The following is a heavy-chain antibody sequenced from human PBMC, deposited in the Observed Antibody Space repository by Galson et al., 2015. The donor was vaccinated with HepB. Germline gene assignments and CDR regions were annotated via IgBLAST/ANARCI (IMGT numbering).Heavy chain of an antibody. CDR1: GYTFTRYY. CDR3: AREPLPGSSSWAGLDP. D-gene: IGHD6-13*01. CDR2: INPSGGST. V-gene: IGHV1-46*04. Sequence: SVKVSCKASGYTFTRYYLHWVRQAPGHGLEWMGIINPSGGSTSYAQKLQGRVTLTRDTSTSTVYMELSSLRFEDTAVYYCAREPLPGSSSWAGLDPWGQGTLVTVSS. J-gene: IGHJ5*02.